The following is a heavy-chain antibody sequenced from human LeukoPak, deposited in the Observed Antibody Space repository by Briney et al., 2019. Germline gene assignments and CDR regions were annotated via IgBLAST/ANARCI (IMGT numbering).Heavy chain of an antibody. J-gene: IGHJ4*02. V-gene: IGHV1-2*02. CDR3: ARQGVGATRGSDY. CDR1: GYTFTGYY. Sequence: GASVKVSCKASGYTFTGYYMHWVRQAPGQGLEWMGWINPNSGGTNYAQKFQGRVTMTRDTSISTAYMELSRLRSDDTAVYYCARQGVGATRGSDYWGQGTLVTVSS. CDR2: INPNSGGT. D-gene: IGHD1-26*01.